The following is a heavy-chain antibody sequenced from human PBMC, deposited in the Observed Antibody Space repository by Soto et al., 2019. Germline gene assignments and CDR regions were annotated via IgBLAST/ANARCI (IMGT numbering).Heavy chain of an antibody. V-gene: IGHV1-69*13. J-gene: IGHJ6*02. CDR2: MIPIFGTA. D-gene: IGHD3-22*01. CDR1: GGTFSSYA. Sequence: SVKVSCKASGGTFSSYAISWVRQAPGQGLEWMGGMIPIFGTANYAQKFQGRVTITADESTSTAYTELSSLRSEDTAVYYCARAVLVIRRYYGMDVWGQGTTGSVSS. CDR3: ARAVLVIRRYYGMDV.